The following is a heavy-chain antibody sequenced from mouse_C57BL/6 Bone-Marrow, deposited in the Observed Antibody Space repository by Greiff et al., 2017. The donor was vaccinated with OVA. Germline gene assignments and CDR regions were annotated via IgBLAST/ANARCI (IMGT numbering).Heavy chain of an antibody. V-gene: IGHV1-69*01. Sequence: QVQLQQPGAELVMPAASVKLSCKASGYTFTSYWMHWVKQRPGQGPEWIGEIDPSDSYTNYNQKFKGKSTLTVDKSSSTAYMQLSSLTSEDSAVYYCARSGRWYFDYWGQGTTLTVSS. CDR3: ARSGRWYFDY. CDR2: IDPSDSYT. CDR1: GYTFTSYW. D-gene: IGHD3-2*02. J-gene: IGHJ2*01.